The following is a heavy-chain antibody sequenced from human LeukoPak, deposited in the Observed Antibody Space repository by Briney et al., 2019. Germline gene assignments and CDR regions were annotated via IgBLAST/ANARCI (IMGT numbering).Heavy chain of an antibody. D-gene: IGHD2-15*01. CDR3: ARGYCSGGSCYAPPGY. CDR2: IYYSGST. J-gene: IGHJ4*02. Sequence: SETLSLTCTVSGGSISSHYWSWIRQPPGKGLEWIGYIYYSGSTNYNPSLKSRVTISVDTSKNQFSLKLSSVTAADTAVYYCARGYCSGGSCYAPPGYGGQGTLVTVSS. V-gene: IGHV4-59*11. CDR1: GGSISSHY.